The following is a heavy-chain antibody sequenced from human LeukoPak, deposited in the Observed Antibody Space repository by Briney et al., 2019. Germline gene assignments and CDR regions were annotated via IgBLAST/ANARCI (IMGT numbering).Heavy chain of an antibody. CDR2: IYTSGST. V-gene: IGHV4-4*07. D-gene: IGHD2-8*01. J-gene: IGHJ3*02. CDR3: ARVLYEGVSPNDAFDI. CDR1: GGSISSYY. Sequence: SETLSLTCTVSGGSISSYYWSWIRQPAGKGLEWIGRIYTSGSTNYNPSLKSRVTMSVDTSKNQFSLKLSSVTAADTAVYYCARVLYEGVSPNDAFDIWGQGTMVTVSS.